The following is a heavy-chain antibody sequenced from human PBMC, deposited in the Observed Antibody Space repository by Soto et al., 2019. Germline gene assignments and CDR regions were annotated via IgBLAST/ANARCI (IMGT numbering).Heavy chain of an antibody. V-gene: IGHV3-21*01. Sequence: EVQLVKSGGGLVKPGGSLRLSCAASGFTFSSYSMNWVRQAPGKGLEWVSSISSSSIYIYYADSVKGRFTISRDNAKNSLYLQMNILRAEDTAGYYCASRNELLLWFGELSHWGQGTLVTVSS. CDR2: ISSSSIYI. D-gene: IGHD3-10*01. CDR1: GFTFSSYS. J-gene: IGHJ4*02. CDR3: ASRNELLLWFGELSH.